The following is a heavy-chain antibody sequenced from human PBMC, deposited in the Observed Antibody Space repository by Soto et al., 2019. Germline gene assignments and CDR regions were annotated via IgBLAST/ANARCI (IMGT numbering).Heavy chain of an antibody. CDR1: GGTFNNFA. CDR3: ARGTYCRGIGCYGGYYSYYDMDV. J-gene: IGHJ6*02. D-gene: IGHD2-15*01. Sequence: QVQLVQSGAEVKKPGSSVKVSCKASGGTFNNFAINWVRLAPGQGLEWMGGIIPIFDSPNYAQKFKDRVTITAGKSTTTAYMELSSLTSDDTAIYYCARGTYCRGIGCYGGYYSYYDMDVWGQGTTVSVSS. CDR2: IIPIFDSP. V-gene: IGHV1-69*06.